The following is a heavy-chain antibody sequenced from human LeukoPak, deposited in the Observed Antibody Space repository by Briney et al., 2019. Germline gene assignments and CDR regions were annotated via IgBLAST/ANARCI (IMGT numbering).Heavy chain of an antibody. CDR2: INPNSGGT. J-gene: IGHJ4*02. CDR3: ARDPLSGSYYEGYYFDH. D-gene: IGHD1-26*01. V-gene: IGHV1-2*02. Sequence: ASVKVSCKASGYTFTGYYMHWVRQAPGQGLEWMGWINPNSGGTNYAQKFQGRVAMTRDTSISTAYMELSRLTSDDTAVYYCARDPLSGSYYEGYYFDHWGQGTLVTVSS. CDR1: GYTFTGYY.